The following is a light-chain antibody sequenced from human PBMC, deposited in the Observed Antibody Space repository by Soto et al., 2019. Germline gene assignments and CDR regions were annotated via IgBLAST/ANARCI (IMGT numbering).Light chain of an antibody. CDR2: WAS. CDR1: QSVLYRSNNKNY. CDR3: QQYHSSWT. V-gene: IGKV4-1*01. J-gene: IGKJ1*01. Sequence: DIVMTQSPDSLAVSLGERATINCKSSQSVLYRSNNKNYLAWYQQKPGQPPKLLIYWASTRESGVPDRFSGSGSWTDFTLTISSLQAEDVAVYYCQQYHSSWTFGQGTKVEIK.